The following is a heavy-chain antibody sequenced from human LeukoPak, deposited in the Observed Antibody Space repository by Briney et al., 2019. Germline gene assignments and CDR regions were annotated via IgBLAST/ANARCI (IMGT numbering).Heavy chain of an antibody. CDR3: ARDFPSFGTATSPLFDY. Sequence: PGGSLRLSCAASGFTFSSYWMSWVRQAPGKGLEWVANIKQDGGEKNYVDSVKGRFTISRDDAKNSLYLQMNSLKAEDTAMYYCARDFPSFGTATSPLFDYWGQGTLVTVSS. V-gene: IGHV3-7*01. CDR2: IKQDGGEK. D-gene: IGHD4-17*01. CDR1: GFTFSSYW. J-gene: IGHJ4*02.